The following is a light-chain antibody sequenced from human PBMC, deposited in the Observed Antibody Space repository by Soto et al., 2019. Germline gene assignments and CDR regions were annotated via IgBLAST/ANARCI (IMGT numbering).Light chain of an antibody. CDR3: QQYGSSIT. CDR1: QSVSSTS. CDR2: GAS. J-gene: IGKJ5*01. Sequence: EVVLTQSPGTLSLSPGERVTILCLASQSVSSTSLAWYQQKPGQTPRLLIYGASSRATGTPDRISGGGSGADFTLTISRLEPEDFAVYYCQQYGSSITFGQGTRLEIK. V-gene: IGKV3-20*01.